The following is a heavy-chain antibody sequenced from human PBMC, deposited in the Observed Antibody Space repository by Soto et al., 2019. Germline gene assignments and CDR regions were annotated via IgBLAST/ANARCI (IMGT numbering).Heavy chain of an antibody. J-gene: IGHJ5*02. Sequence: QVQLQQWGAGLLKPSETLSLTCAVYGGSFSGYYWSWIRQPPGKGLEWIGEINHSGSTNYNPSLKSRVTISVDTSKNQFSMKLSSVTAADTAVYYCARRPGPLYCSGGSCYNSWFDPWGQGTLVTVSS. V-gene: IGHV4-34*01. CDR1: GGSFSGYY. CDR2: INHSGST. D-gene: IGHD2-15*01. CDR3: ARRPGPLYCSGGSCYNSWFDP.